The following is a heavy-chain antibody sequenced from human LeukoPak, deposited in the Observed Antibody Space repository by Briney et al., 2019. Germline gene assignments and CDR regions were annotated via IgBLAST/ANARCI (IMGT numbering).Heavy chain of an antibody. V-gene: IGHV3-66*01. J-gene: IGHJ4*02. CDR2: IYSGGST. CDR3: AREQGLKSGYLYDY. CDR1: GFTFSSYA. Sequence: PGGSLRLSCAASGFTFSSYAMSWVRQAPGKALEWVSVIYSGGSTYYADSVKGRFTISRDNSKNTLYLQMNSLRAEDTAVYYCAREQGLKSGYLYDYWGQGTLVTVSS. D-gene: IGHD5-12*01.